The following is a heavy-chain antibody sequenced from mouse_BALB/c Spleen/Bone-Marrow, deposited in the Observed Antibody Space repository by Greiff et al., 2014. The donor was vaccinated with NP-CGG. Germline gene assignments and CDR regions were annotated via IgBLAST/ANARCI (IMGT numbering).Heavy chain of an antibody. V-gene: IGHV5-9-2*01. D-gene: IGHD2-4*01. CDR2: ISGGGSYT. CDR1: GFTFSSYG. CDR3: ARHAYYDQTEVSFVY. J-gene: IGHJ3*01. Sequence: VKVVESGGNLVKSGGSLKLSCAASGFTFSSYGMSWVRQTPEKRLEWVATISGGGSYTFYPDSVKGRFTISRDNAKNNLYLQLRSLRSEDTALYYCARHAYYDQTEVSFVYWGQGTLVTVSA.